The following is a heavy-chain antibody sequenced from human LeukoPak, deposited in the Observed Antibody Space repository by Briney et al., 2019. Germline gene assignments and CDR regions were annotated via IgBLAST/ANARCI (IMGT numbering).Heavy chain of an antibody. J-gene: IGHJ5*02. CDR1: GFSSSAHT. CDR2: IDSTSTYI. V-gene: IGHV3-21*01. CDR3: AREGQGAWYWFDL. Sequence: GGSLRLSCEGSGFSSSAHTMNWVRQAPGKGLGWVSSIDSTSTYIYYADSMKGRFSISRDNAKNSLYLQMSSLRAEDTAVYYCAREGQGAWYWFDLWGQGTLVTVSS. D-gene: IGHD6-19*01.